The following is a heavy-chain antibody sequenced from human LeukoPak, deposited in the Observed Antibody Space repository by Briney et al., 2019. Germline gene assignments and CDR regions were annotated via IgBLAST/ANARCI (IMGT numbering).Heavy chain of an antibody. J-gene: IGHJ5*02. D-gene: IGHD2-15*01. V-gene: IGHV5-51*01. Sequence: GESLKISCKGSGYSFTSYWIGWVRQMPGKGLEWVGIIYPGDSDTRYSPSFQGQVTMSADKSISTAYLQWSSLKASDTAMYYCARLVPGCSGGSCYSGWFDPWGEGTLVTVSS. CDR2: IYPGDSDT. CDR3: ARLVPGCSGGSCYSGWFDP. CDR1: GYSFTSYW.